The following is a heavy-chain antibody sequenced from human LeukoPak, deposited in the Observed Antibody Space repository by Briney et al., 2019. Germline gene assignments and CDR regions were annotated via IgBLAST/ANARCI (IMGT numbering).Heavy chain of an antibody. Sequence: GGSLRLSCAASGFTFSSYEMNWVRQAPGKGLEWVSSISSSSSYIYYADSVKGRFTISRDNAKNSLYLQMNSLRAEDMAVYYCARDNFDWFPDAFDIWGQGTMVTVSS. CDR1: GFTFSSYE. V-gene: IGHV3-21*01. CDR2: ISSSSSYI. J-gene: IGHJ3*02. D-gene: IGHD3-9*01. CDR3: ARDNFDWFPDAFDI.